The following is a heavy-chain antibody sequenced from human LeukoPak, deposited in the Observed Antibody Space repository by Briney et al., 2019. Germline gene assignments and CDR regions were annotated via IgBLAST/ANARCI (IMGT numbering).Heavy chain of an antibody. V-gene: IGHV3-21*01. CDR2: ISSSSSYI. Sequence: GGSLRLSCAASGFTFSSYSMNWVRQAPGKGLEWVSSISSSSSYIYYADSVKGRFTISRDNAKNSLYLQMNSLRAEDTAVYYCPRAGSGPRLRDAFDSGGQGTLSTVS. J-gene: IGHJ4*02. CDR3: PRAGSGPRLRDAFDS. CDR1: GFTFSSYS. D-gene: IGHD3-10*01.